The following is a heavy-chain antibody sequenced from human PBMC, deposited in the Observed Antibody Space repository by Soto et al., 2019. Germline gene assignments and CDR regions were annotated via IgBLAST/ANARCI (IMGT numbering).Heavy chain of an antibody. D-gene: IGHD2-2*01. CDR3: ARSQGSSTSMEIYYYYYYGMDV. J-gene: IGHJ6*02. CDR1: GGTFSSYA. Sequence: QVQLVQSGAEVKKPGSSVKVSCKASGGTFSSYAISWVRQAPGQGLEWMGGIIPISGTANYAQKFQGRVKITADESTSTAYMELGSLRSKDTAVYYCARSQGSSTSMEIYYYYYYGMDVWGQGTTVTVSS. CDR2: IIPISGTA. V-gene: IGHV1-69*01.